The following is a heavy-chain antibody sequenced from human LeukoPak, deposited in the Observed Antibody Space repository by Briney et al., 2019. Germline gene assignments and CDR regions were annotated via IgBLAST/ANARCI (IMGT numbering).Heavy chain of an antibody. V-gene: IGHV3-9*01. J-gene: IGHJ6*02. CDR3: AKDRDGSYYYGMDV. D-gene: IGHD5-24*01. CDR1: GFTFDDFA. Sequence: SGRSLRLSCAASGFTFDDFAVHWVRQAPGKGLEWVSGINWNSGRIGYADSVKGRFTISRDNAKNSLYLQMNSLRAEDTALYYCAKDRDGSYYYGMDVWGQGTTVTVSS. CDR2: INWNSGRI.